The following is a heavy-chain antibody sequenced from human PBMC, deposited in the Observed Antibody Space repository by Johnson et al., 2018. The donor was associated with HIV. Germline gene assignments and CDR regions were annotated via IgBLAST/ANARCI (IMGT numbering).Heavy chain of an antibody. V-gene: IGHV3-30*04. D-gene: IGHD6-19*01. CDR1: GFTFSSYA. J-gene: IGHJ3*02. Sequence: QVQLMESGGGLVQPGGSLRLSCAASGFTFSSYAMHWVRQAPGKGLEWVAVISYDGSNKYYADSVKGRFTISRDNSKNTLYLQMNSLRGEDTAVYYCARRRVAGDDAFDIWGQGTMVTVSS. CDR3: ARRRVAGDDAFDI. CDR2: ISYDGSNK.